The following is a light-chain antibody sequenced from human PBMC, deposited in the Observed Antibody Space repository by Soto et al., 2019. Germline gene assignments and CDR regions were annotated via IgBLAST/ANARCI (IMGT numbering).Light chain of an antibody. CDR2: GAS. Sequence: EVVLTQSPATLSVSPGEGATLSCRASQSVNINLAWYQKKPGQAPRLLIYGASTRATGVPARFSGSGSGTEVTLTISTLQSEDFAVYYCQQYNNWPITFGQGTRLEIK. CDR1: QSVNIN. J-gene: IGKJ5*01. V-gene: IGKV3-15*01. CDR3: QQYNNWPIT.